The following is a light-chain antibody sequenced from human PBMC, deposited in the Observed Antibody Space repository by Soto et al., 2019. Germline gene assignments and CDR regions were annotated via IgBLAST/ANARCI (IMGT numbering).Light chain of an antibody. Sequence: EIVLTQSPGTLSLSPGERATLPCRASQSVSSSYLAWYQQKPGQAPRLLIYGASTRATGIPDRFSASGSGTDFTLTISRLEPEDFAVYYCQQYGSSPGLFTFGPGTKVDIK. CDR2: GAS. V-gene: IGKV3-20*01. J-gene: IGKJ3*01. CDR1: QSVSSSY. CDR3: QQYGSSPGLFT.